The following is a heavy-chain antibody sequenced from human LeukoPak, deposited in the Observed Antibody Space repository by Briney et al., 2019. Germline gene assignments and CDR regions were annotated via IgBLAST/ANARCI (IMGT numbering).Heavy chain of an antibody. J-gene: IGHJ4*02. CDR2: ISSSGSTI. CDR3: ARDKCGGDCYYPDY. V-gene: IGHV3-11*01. CDR1: GFTFSDFY. Sequence: GGSLRLSWAAAGFTFSDFYMSWIRQAPGKGLEWVSYISSSGSTIYYADSVKGRFTISRDNAKNSLYLQMNSLRAEDTAVYYCARDKCGGDCYYPDYWGQGTLVTVSS. D-gene: IGHD2-21*02.